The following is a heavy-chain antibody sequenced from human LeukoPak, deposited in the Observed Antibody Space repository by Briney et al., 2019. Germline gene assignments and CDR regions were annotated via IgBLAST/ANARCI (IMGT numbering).Heavy chain of an antibody. J-gene: IGHJ4*02. CDR2: TYYRSGWYN. CDR3: SRALAWGPAYN. V-gene: IGHV6-1*01. CDR1: GARFTSNSSA. Sequence: SQTLSLTCAIPGARFTSNSSARTWIRQSPSRGLEWLGRTYYRSGWYNDYALSLKSRITISPDSSKNQVSLQLSSVTPEDTAVYWGSRALAWGPAYNWGQGTLVTVSS. D-gene: IGHD2-2*01.